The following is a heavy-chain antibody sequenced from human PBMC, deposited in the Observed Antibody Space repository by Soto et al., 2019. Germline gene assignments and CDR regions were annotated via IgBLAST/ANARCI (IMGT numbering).Heavy chain of an antibody. CDR3: ARESDH. CDR1: GFTFSSYA. Sequence: PGESLKISCAASGFTFSSYAMSWVRQAPGKGLEWVSTISGSGGGTYYADSMKGRFTISRDNSKNTLYLQMYSLRVEDTAVYYCARESDHWGQGLQVTVSS. CDR2: ISGSGGGT. J-gene: IGHJ4*02. V-gene: IGHV3-23*01.